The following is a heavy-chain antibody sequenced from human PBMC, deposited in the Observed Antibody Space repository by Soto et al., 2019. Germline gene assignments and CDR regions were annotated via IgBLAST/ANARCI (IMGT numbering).Heavy chain of an antibody. J-gene: IGHJ6*02. CDR3: ARDREAGYNFYYGMDV. D-gene: IGHD6-19*01. Sequence: SETLSLTCTVSGADINTYSWSWIRQPAGKGLEWIGRIYTSASINYNPSLRGRVTLSVDTSTNQVSLKLASVTAADTAVYYCARDREAGYNFYYGMDVWGQGTTVTVSS. V-gene: IGHV4-4*07. CDR1: GADINTYS. CDR2: IYTSASI.